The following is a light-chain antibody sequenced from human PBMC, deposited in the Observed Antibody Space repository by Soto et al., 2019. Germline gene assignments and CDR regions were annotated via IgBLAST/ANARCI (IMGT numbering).Light chain of an antibody. V-gene: IGLV2-11*01. CDR3: CSYACTYTLYV. CDR2: DVT. CDR1: SSDVGGYDY. Sequence: SVLTQPRSVSGSPGQSVTISCTGTSSDVGGYDYVSWYQQHPGNAPKLMIYDVTKRPSGVPDRFSGSRSGNTASLTISGLQAEDDADDYCCSYACTYTLYVFGRGTKLTVL. J-gene: IGLJ1*01.